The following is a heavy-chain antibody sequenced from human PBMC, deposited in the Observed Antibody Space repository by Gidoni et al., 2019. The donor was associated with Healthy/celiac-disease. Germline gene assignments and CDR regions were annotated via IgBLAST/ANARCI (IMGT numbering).Heavy chain of an antibody. CDR1: GYTFTSYD. J-gene: IGHJ4*02. V-gene: IGHV1-8*01. D-gene: IGHD3-16*02. CDR2: MNPNSGNT. Sequence: QVQLVQSGAEVKKPGASVTVSCTASGYTFTSYDINWVRQATGQGLEWMGWMNPNSGNTGYAQKFQGRVTMTRNTSISTAYMELSSLRSEDTAVYYCARGGRFTKGSYRYTPYYWGQGTLVTVSS. CDR3: ARGGRFTKGSYRYTPYY.